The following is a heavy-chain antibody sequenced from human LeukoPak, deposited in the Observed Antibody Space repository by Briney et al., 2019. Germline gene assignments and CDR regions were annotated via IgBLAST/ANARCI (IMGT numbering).Heavy chain of an antibody. CDR2: IYYSGST. CDR3: ARQPYKTSAYYYYFDY. J-gene: IGHJ4*02. CDR1: GGSISSYY. D-gene: IGHD3-22*01. V-gene: IGHV4-59*08. Sequence: SGTLSLTCTVSGGSISSYYWTWIRQPPGKGLEWIGYIYYSGSTNYNPSLKSRVTISLDTSKNQFSLKLSSVTAADTAVYYCARQPYKTSAYYYYFDYWGQGTLVTVSS.